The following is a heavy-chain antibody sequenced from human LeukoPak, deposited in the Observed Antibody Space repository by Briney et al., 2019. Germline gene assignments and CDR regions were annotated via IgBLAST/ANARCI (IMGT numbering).Heavy chain of an antibody. D-gene: IGHD3-9*01. J-gene: IGHJ4*02. CDR1: GFTFSSYA. CDR3: ARGRVGGHFNWMPSPPDY. V-gene: IGHV3-48*04. Sequence: PGGSLRLSCAASGFTFSSYAMSWVRQAPGKGLEWLSYISYNSGTISYADSVKGRFTVSRDDAANSLYLQMTSLRAEDTAVYYCARGRVGGHFNWMPSPPDYWGQGTLVTVSS. CDR2: ISYNSGTI.